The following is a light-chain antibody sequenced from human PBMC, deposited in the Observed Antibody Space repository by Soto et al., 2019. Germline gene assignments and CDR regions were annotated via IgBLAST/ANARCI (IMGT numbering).Light chain of an antibody. CDR2: GAS. V-gene: IGKV1-39*01. J-gene: IGKJ1*01. CDR3: QQRHSTPWT. Sequence: DIQMTQSPSSLSASVGNRVTITCRASQTITTYLNWYQQKPGKAPKLLIYGASSLQSGVPSRFTGSGSGTDFTLTISSLQPEDFATYHCQQRHSTPWTFGQGTKVEIK. CDR1: QTITTY.